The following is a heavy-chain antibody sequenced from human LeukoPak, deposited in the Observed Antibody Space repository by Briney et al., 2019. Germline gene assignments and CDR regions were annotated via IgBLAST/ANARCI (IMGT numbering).Heavy chain of an antibody. CDR1: GYIFTHYH. D-gene: IGHD2-2*03. CDR3: ARAPQYTFGYPTYDY. CDR2: IYLRNGQF. V-gene: IGHV1-2*02. Sequence: GASVKVSWKASGYIFTHYHLHWVRPAPGQGGDGMGDIYLRNGQFKFAKTFPGRATMTRDPFITTLYMDLSGLTPDDTTVYYSARAPQYTFGYPTYDYWGQVTLVTVSS. J-gene: IGHJ4*02.